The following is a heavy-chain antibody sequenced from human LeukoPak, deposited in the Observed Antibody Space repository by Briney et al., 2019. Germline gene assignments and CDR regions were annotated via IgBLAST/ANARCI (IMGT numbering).Heavy chain of an antibody. Sequence: GGSLRLSCAASGFTFSSYAMHWVRQATGKGLEYVSAISSNGVSTYYANSVKGRFTISKDNSKNTLYLQMGSLRAEDMAVYYCARGRVGADYWGQGTLVTVSS. CDR1: GFTFSSYA. D-gene: IGHD1-26*01. V-gene: IGHV3-64*01. J-gene: IGHJ4*02. CDR3: ARGRVGADY. CDR2: ISSNGVST.